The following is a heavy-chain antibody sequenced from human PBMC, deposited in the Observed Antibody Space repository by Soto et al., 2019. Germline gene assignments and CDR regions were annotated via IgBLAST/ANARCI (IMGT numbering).Heavy chain of an antibody. V-gene: IGHV3-23*01. J-gene: IGHJ4*02. CDR2: ISGSCGST. D-gene: IGHD4-17*01. CDR1: GFTFSSYA. CDR3: AKLDQSATVGYFDY. Sequence: GGSLRLSCAASGFTFSSYAMSWVSQAPGKGLEWVSAISGSCGSTYYADSVKGRFTISRDNSKNTLYLQMNSLRAEDTAVYYCAKLDQSATVGYFDYWGQGTLGTVSS.